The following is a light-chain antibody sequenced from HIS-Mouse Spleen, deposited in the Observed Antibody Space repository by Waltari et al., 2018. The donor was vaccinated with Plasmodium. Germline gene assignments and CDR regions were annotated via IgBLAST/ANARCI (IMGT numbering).Light chain of an antibody. CDR3: QQYYSTPYT. CDR2: WAS. CDR1: QSVLYSSNNKNY. Sequence: IVMSQSSDSLASSLGEKVTIHCKSSQSVLYSSNNKNYLAWYQQKPGQPPKLLIYWASTRESGVPDRFSGSGSGTDFTLTISSLQAEDVAVYYCQQYYSTPYTFGQGTKLEIK. J-gene: IGKJ2*01. V-gene: IGKV4-1*01.